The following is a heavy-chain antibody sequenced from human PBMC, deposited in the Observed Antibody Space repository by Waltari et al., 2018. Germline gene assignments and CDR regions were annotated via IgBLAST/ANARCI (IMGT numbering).Heavy chain of an antibody. D-gene: IGHD4-17*01. CDR3: AATYGDLDY. J-gene: IGHJ4*02. CDR2: SYYSGST. V-gene: IGHV4-59*01. Sequence: QVQLQESGPGLVKPSETLSLTCTVSGCSISSYYWSWIRQPPGKVLEWIGYSYYSGSTNYNPSLKSRVTISVDTSKNQFSLKLSSVTAADTAVYYCAATYGDLDYWGQGTLVTVSS. CDR1: GCSISSYY.